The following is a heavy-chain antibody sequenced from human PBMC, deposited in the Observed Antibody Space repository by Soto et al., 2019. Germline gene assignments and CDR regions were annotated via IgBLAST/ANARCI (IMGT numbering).Heavy chain of an antibody. Sequence: SETLSLTCTVSGGSISSGDYYWSWIRQPPGKGLEWIGYIYYSGSTYYNPSLKSRVTISVDTSKNQFSLKLSSVTAADTAVYYCARTGTTIENWFDPWGQGTLVTVS. V-gene: IGHV4-30-4*01. J-gene: IGHJ5*02. CDR1: GGSISSGDYY. D-gene: IGHD3-3*01. CDR3: ARTGTTIENWFDP. CDR2: IYYSGST.